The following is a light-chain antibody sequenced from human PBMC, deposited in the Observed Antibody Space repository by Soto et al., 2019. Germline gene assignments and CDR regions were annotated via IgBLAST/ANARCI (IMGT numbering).Light chain of an antibody. CDR1: QGIGSY. J-gene: IGKJ1*01. Sequence: DIQMTQSPSSLSASVGDRVTITCRASQGIGSYLNWYQQKPGKAPKLLIYDASSLESGVPSRFSGSGSGTEFTLTISSLQPDDFATYYCQQYNSYSWTFGQGTKVDIK. CDR2: DAS. CDR3: QQYNSYSWT. V-gene: IGKV1-5*01.